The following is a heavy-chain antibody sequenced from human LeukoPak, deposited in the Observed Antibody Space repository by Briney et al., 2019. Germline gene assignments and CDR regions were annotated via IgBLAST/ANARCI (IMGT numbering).Heavy chain of an antibody. Sequence: SETLSLTCTVSGGSISSYHWIWIRQPAGKGLEWIGRINSNGDTVYNPSLKSRATMSLDMTNNQFSLKLSSVTAADTAVCYCARDRGLDGSDQLDSWGPGTLVTVSS. D-gene: IGHD3-10*01. CDR2: INSNGDT. V-gene: IGHV4-4*07. CDR3: ARDRGLDGSDQLDS. J-gene: IGHJ5*01. CDR1: GGSISSYH.